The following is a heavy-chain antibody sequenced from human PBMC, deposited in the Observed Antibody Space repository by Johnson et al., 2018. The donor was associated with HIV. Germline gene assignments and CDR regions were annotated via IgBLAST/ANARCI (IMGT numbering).Heavy chain of an antibody. J-gene: IGHJ3*02. V-gene: IGHV3-53*02. CDR2: IYSGGST. D-gene: IGHD2-2*01. Sequence: VQLVETGGGLIQPGGSLRLSCAASGFTVSSNYMSWVRQAPGKGLEWVSDIYSGGSTGYADSVKGRFTISRDNAKNSLYLQMNSLRAEDTALYYCERGPYCSSSGCYGSGTYSSAFDIWGQGTMVTVSS. CDR1: GFTVSSNY. CDR3: ERGPYCSSSGCYGSGTYSSAFDI.